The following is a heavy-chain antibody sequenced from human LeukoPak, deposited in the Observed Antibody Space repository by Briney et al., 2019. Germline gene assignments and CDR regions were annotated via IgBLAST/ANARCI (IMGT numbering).Heavy chain of an antibody. Sequence: SETLSLTCAVSGGSISSSNWWSWVRQPPGKGLEWIGEIYHSGSTNYNPSLKSRVTISVGASNNQFSLKLTSVTAADTAVYYCASGDYGAGSPVMRYWGHGTLVIVSS. CDR3: ASGDYGAGSPVMRY. D-gene: IGHD3-10*01. CDR1: GGSISSSNW. J-gene: IGHJ4*01. V-gene: IGHV4-4*02. CDR2: IYHSGST.